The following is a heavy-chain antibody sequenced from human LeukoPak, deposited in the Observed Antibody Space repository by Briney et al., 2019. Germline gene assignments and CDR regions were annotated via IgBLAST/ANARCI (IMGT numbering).Heavy chain of an antibody. CDR2: IYSGGST. CDR3: ARGTYGGGTYYYMDV. V-gene: IGHV3-53*05. D-gene: IGHD4-23*01. J-gene: IGHJ6*03. CDR1: GFTVSSNY. Sequence: GGSLRLSCAASGFTVSSNYMSWVRQAPGKGLEWVSVIYSGGSTYYADSVKGRFTISRDNSKNTLYLQMNSLRAEDTAVYYCARGTYGGGTYYYMDVWGKGTTVTVSS.